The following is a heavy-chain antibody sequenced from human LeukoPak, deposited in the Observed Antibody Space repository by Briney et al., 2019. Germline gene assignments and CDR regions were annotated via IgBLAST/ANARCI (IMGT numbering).Heavy chain of an antibody. D-gene: IGHD4-17*01. CDR3: ATNDYGDDY. V-gene: IGHV1-24*01. J-gene: IGHJ4*02. CDR1: GYTLSELS. CDR2: FNPEDGET. Sequence: ASVKVSCKVSGYTLSELSLHWVRQAPGKGLEWMGGFNPEDGETIYAQKIQGRVTMTEDTSTDTAYMELSRLRSEDTAVYYCATNDYGDDYWGQGTLVTVSS.